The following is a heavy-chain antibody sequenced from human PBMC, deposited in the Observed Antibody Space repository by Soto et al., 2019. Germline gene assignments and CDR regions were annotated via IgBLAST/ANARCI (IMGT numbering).Heavy chain of an antibody. Sequence: EVQLLESGGGLVQPGGSLRLSCAASGFTFSTFAMSLVRQAPGKGLEWVSAISGSGGSTYYADSVKGRFPISRDNSKNTLFLQKNSLRAEDTAVYYCAKPPEDIAATGRTLYYYYGLDVWGQGTTVTVSS. D-gene: IGHD6-13*01. CDR3: AKPPEDIAATGRTLYYYYGLDV. CDR1: GFTFSTFA. V-gene: IGHV3-23*01. CDR2: ISGSGGST. J-gene: IGHJ6*02.